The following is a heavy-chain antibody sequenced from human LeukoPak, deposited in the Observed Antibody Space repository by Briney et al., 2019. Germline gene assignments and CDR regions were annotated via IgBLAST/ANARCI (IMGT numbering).Heavy chain of an antibody. V-gene: IGHV4-39*07. CDR3: ARFIRTREFDY. CDR1: GGSISSDDQY. Sequence: PSETLSLTCTVSGGSISSDDQYWGWIRQPPGKGLEWIASIYDSGNTYYNPSLKSRVTMSEDTSKNQFSLKLTSLTAADTAVYYCARFIRTREFDYWGQGTLVTVSS. D-gene: IGHD1-7*01. CDR2: IYDSGNT. J-gene: IGHJ4*02.